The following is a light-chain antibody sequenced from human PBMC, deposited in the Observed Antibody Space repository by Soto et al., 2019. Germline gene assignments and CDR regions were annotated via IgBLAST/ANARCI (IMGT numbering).Light chain of an antibody. Sequence: QSALTQPPSASGSPGQSVTISCTGTSSDVGGYDYVSWYQQHPGKAPKLMIYEVTKRPSGVPDRFSGSKSGHTASLTVSGLQAEDEADYYCCSYAGTENIWLFGGGTKVTVL. CDR1: SSDVGGYDY. CDR3: CSYAGTENIWL. CDR2: EVT. V-gene: IGLV2-8*01. J-gene: IGLJ3*02.